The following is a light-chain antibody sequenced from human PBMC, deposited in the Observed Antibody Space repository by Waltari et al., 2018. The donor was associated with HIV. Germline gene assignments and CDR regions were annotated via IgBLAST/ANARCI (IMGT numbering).Light chain of an antibody. CDR3: QQSYSTLRT. V-gene: IGKV1-39*01. J-gene: IGKJ1*01. CDR1: QSISSY. CDR2: AAS. Sequence: DFHMTTSPSSLSASVGDRVTITCRASQSISSYLNWYQQKPGKAPKLLIYAASSLQSGVPSRFSGSGSGTDFTLNISSLQPEDFATYYCQQSYSTLRTFGQGTKVEIK.